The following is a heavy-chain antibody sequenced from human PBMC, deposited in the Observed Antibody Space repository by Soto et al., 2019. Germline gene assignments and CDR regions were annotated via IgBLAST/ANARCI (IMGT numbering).Heavy chain of an antibody. V-gene: IGHV3-48*02. CDR1: GFTFSNSN. CDR3: ARDRIINSYYYGMDV. Sequence: PGGSLRLSCAASGFTFSNSNMNWVRQAPGKGLEWVSYISGGSSSVYYADFVKGRFTISRDNGKNSLFLQMNSLIDEDTAIYYCARDRIINSYYYGMDVWGQGTTVTVSS. D-gene: IGHD2-15*01. CDR2: ISGGSSSV. J-gene: IGHJ6*02.